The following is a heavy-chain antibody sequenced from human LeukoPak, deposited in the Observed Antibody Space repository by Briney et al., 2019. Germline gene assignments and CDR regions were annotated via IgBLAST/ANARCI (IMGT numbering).Heavy chain of an antibody. V-gene: IGHV3-21*01. CDR3: ATTPPVGYCSGGSCYEDI. CDR2: ISSSSSYI. Sequence: GGSLRLSCAASGFTFSSYSMNWVRQAQGKGLEWVSSISSSSSYIYYAESVKGRFTISTDNAKHSLYLQMNSLRAEDTAVYYCATTPPVGYCSGGSCYEDIWGQGTMVTVSS. D-gene: IGHD2-15*01. CDR1: GFTFSSYS. J-gene: IGHJ3*02.